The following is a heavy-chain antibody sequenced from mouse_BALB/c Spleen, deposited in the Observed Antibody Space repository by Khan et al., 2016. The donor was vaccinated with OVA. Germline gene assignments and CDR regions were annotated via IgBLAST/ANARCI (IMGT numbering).Heavy chain of an antibody. J-gene: IGHJ3*01. CDR1: GFTFSDYY. V-gene: IGHV5-4*02. CDR2: ISDGGSYT. Sequence: EVELVESGGGLVKPGGSLKLSCAASGFTFSDYYMYWVRQTPEKRLEWVATISDGGSYTYYPDSVKGRFTISRDNAKNNLYLQLSSLTSEDTAVSYCARACYGGFAYWGQGTLVTVSA. CDR3: ARACYGGFAY. D-gene: IGHD1-1*02.